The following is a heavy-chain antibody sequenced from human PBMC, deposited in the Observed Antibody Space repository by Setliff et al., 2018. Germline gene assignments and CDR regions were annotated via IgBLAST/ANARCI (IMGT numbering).Heavy chain of an antibody. Sequence: LSLTCAASGFTFSEEWMSWVRQAPGKGLEWIGRIKSEIAGGTTDYGAPVKGRFTISRDDSKNTLLLQMNNLKTEDTAVYYCTRARDRSGYWDFDYWGQGTLVTVSS. CDR1: GFTFSEEW. CDR3: TRARDRSGYWDFDY. D-gene: IGHD3-3*01. J-gene: IGHJ4*02. V-gene: IGHV3-15*01. CDR2: IKSEIAGGTT.